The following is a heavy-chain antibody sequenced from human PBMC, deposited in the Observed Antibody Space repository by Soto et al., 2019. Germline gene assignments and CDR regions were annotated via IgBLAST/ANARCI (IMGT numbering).Heavy chain of an antibody. CDR3: AAEYXYGSGXPKXXID. Sequence: GASVKVSCKASGFTFTYSAMQWVRQARGQGLEWIRWIVVGSGNTNYAPKFQGRVTTTWDMSRSTAYMELSSLRSEDTAVYYCAAEYXYGSGXPKXXIDWGQGTLVTVSS. V-gene: IGHV1-58*02. CDR1: GFTFTYSA. D-gene: IGHD2-15*01. J-gene: IGHJ4*02. CDR2: IVVGSGNT.